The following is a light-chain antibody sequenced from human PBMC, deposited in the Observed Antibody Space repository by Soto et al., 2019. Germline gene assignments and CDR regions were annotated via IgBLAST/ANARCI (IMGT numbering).Light chain of an antibody. CDR3: RQRSNWLPLT. V-gene: IGKV3-11*01. Sequence: EIVLTQSPATLSLSPGERATLSCWASQSVSSYLAWYQQKPGQAPRLLIYDASNRATGIPARFSGSGSGTDFTLTISSLEPEDFAVYYCRQRSNWLPLTFGGGTKVEIK. CDR1: QSVSSY. CDR2: DAS. J-gene: IGKJ4*01.